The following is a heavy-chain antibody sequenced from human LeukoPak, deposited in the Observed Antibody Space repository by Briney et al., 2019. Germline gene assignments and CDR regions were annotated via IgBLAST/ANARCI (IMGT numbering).Heavy chain of an antibody. V-gene: IGHV3-23*01. D-gene: IGHD3-10*01. CDR3: AKVGGDSGSYLKDY. CDR2: ISGSGDNT. Sequence: PGGSLRLSCAASGFSFSNYAMSWVRQAPGKGLEWASGISGSGDNTHYADSVKGRFTISRDNSKNTLYLQMNSLRAEDTAVYYCAKVGGDSGSYLKDYWGQGALVTVSS. CDR1: GFSFSNYA. J-gene: IGHJ4*02.